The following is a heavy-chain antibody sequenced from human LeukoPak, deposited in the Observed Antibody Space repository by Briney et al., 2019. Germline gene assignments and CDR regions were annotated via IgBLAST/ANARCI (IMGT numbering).Heavy chain of an antibody. J-gene: IGHJ4*02. V-gene: IGHV3-33*06. D-gene: IGHD1-26*01. Sequence: GGSLRLSCAASGFTFSSYGMQWVRQAPGKGLEWVAVIWYDGSNKYYADSVKGRFTISRDNSKNTLYLQMNSLRAEDTAVYYCAKVMGGGSYYLGYFDYWGQGTLVTVSS. CDR3: AKVMGGGSYYLGYFDY. CDR1: GFTFSSYG. CDR2: IWYDGSNK.